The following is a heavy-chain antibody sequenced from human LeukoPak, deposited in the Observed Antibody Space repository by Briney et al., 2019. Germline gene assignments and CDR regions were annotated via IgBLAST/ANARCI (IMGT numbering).Heavy chain of an antibody. CDR1: GFNFRSYG. J-gene: IGHJ5*02. Sequence: PTGGSLSLSCAASGFNFRSYGIHWVRQAPDKGLEWVAVVSSDGGTTYYADSVKGRFTISRDNSKSLAYVQMNSLRPDDTAVYYCTKEGAVTGSMWFDLWGQGALVTVSS. CDR3: TKEGAVTGSMWFDL. D-gene: IGHD6-19*01. CDR2: VSSDGGTT. V-gene: IGHV3-30*18.